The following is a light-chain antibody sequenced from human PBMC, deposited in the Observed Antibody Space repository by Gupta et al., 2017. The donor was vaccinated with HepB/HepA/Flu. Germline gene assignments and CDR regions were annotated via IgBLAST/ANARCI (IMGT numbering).Light chain of an antibody. V-gene: IGKV2-28*01. Sequence: DTAMTQSPLSLPVTPGEPASMSCRSSQSLLHSNGYNYLDWYLQKPGQCPQLLIYVGSNRASGVRDRFSGSGSGTDFTLKVSRVETQDVGVYYCRQAVQTPFTFGHGTKVDIK. CDR2: VGS. CDR1: QSLLHSNGYNY. J-gene: IGKJ3*01. CDR3: RQAVQTPFT.